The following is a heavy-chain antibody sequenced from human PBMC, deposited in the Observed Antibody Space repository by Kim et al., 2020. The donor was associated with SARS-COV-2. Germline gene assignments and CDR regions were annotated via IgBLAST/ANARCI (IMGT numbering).Heavy chain of an antibody. V-gene: IGHV3-23*03. J-gene: IGHJ4*02. CDR1: GFTFSSYA. CDR2: MYNSDSST. D-gene: IGHD6-19*01. CDR3: AKGRSSGWSYSDC. Sequence: GGSLRLSCAASGFTFSSYAMSWVRQAPGKGLEWVSVMYNSDSSTYYADSVKGRFTISRDNSKNTLYLQMNSLRVEDTAVYYCAKGRSSGWSYSDCWGQGTLVTVSS.